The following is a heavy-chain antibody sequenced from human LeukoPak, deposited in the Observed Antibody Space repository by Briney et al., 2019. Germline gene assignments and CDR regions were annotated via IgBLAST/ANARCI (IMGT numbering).Heavy chain of an antibody. V-gene: IGHV3-48*03. D-gene: IGHD3-22*01. CDR3: AEMGGYYYNSSYYS. CDR2: ISSSGSTI. J-gene: IGHJ4*02. Sequence: PGGSLRLSCAASGFTFSSYEMNWVRQAPGKGLEWVSYISSSGSTIYYADSVKGRFTISRDNSKNTLYLQMNSLRVDDTAVYYCAEMGGYYYNSSYYSWGQGTLVTVSS. CDR1: GFTFSSYE.